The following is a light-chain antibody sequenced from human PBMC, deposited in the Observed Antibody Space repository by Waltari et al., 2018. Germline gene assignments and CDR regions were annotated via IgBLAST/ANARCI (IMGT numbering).Light chain of an antibody. Sequence: QLVLTQSPSASASLGASVKLTCTLSSGHSSNVIAWHQQQSEKGPRYLMKVNSDGSHSKGDDTPDRFSGASAGAERYLTFSSGQSEDEADYYCQTGGHGTWVFGGGTKLTVL. J-gene: IGLJ3*02. CDR2: VNSDGSH. CDR1: SGHSSNV. CDR3: QTGGHGTWV. V-gene: IGLV4-69*01.